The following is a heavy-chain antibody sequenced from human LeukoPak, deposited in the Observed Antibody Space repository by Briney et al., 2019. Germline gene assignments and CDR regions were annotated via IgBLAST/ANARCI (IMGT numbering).Heavy chain of an antibody. Sequence: PGGSLRLSCAASGFTFSNYWMHWVRQAPGKGLEWVAVISYDGSNKYYADSVKGRFTISRDNSKNTLYLQMNSLRAEDTAVYYCAREVTATTYFDYWGQGTLVTVSS. CDR1: GFTFSNYW. CDR2: ISYDGSNK. CDR3: AREVTATTYFDY. V-gene: IGHV3-30*03. J-gene: IGHJ4*02. D-gene: IGHD1-26*01.